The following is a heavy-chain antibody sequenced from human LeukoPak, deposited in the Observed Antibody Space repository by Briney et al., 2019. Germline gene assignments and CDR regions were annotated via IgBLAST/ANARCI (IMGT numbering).Heavy chain of an antibody. V-gene: IGHV4-34*01. D-gene: IGHD3-22*01. CDR3: ARHKASYYYHSSGGAFDI. CDR1: GGSFGGYY. J-gene: IGHJ3*02. Sequence: SETLSLTCAVYGGSFGGYYWSWIRQPPGKGLEWIGEINHSGSTNYNPSLKSRVTISVDTSKNQFSLKLSSVTAADTAVYYCARHKASYYYHSSGGAFDIWGQGTMVTVSS. CDR2: INHSGST.